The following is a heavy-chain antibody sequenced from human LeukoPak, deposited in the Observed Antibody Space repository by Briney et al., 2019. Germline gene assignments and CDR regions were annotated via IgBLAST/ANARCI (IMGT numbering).Heavy chain of an antibody. V-gene: IGHV4-34*01. Sequence: SETLSLTCAVYGGSFSGYYWSWIRQPPGKGLEWIGEINHSGSTNYNPSLKSRVTISVDTSKNQFSLKLSSVTAADTAVYYCARRPPYGSGSINYWGQGTLVTVSS. CDR2: INHSGST. J-gene: IGHJ4*02. D-gene: IGHD3-10*01. CDR3: ARRPPYGSGSINY. CDR1: GGSFSGYY.